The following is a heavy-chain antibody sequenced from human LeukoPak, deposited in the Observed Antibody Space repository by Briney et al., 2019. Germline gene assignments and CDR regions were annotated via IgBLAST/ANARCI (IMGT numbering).Heavy chain of an antibody. CDR2: ISGTSSTI. V-gene: IGHV3-11*04. Sequence: GGSLRLSCAASGFIFSDYYMTWIRQAPGKGLEWISYISGTSSTIYYAESVKGRFTISRDNAKNSLYLQMNSLRDEDTALYYCARGRVPAAIRATFDPWGQGTLVTVSS. CDR1: GFIFSDYY. D-gene: IGHD2-2*02. CDR3: ARGRVPAAIRATFDP. J-gene: IGHJ5*02.